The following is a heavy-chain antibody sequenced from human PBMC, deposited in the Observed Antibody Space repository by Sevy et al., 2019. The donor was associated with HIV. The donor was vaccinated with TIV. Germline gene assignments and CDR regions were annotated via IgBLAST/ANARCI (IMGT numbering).Heavy chain of an antibody. CDR1: GCTFTGYY. CDR2: INPNSGGT. CDR3: ARESWSIVGVLQH. Sequence: ASVKVSCKASGCTFTGYYMHWVRQAPGQGLEWMGWINPNSGGTNYALKFQGRVTMTRDTSISTAYMELSRLRSDDTAVYYCARESWSIVGVLQHWGQGTLVTVSS. J-gene: IGHJ1*01. V-gene: IGHV1-2*02. D-gene: IGHD1-26*01.